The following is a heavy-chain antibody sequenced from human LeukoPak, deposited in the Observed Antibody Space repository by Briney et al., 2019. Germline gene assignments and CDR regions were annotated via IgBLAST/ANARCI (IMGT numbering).Heavy chain of an antibody. CDR3: ARDSAGFDP. D-gene: IGHD6-13*01. CDR1: GGSVSSGTYY. Sequence: SETLSLTCTVSGGSVSSGTYYWSWIRQPPGKGLEWIGYIYYSGSTNYNPSLKSRVTISVDTSKNQFSLKLSSVTAADTAVYYCARDSAGFDPWGQGTLVTVSS. CDR2: IYYSGST. J-gene: IGHJ5*02. V-gene: IGHV4-61*01.